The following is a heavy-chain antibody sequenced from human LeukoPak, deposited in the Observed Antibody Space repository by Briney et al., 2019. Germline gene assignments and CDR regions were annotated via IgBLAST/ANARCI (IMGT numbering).Heavy chain of an antibody. CDR3: ARGLATAVAGPHYYYGMDV. D-gene: IGHD6-19*01. V-gene: IGHV4-34*01. Sequence: SETPSLTCAVYGGSFSGYYWSWIRQPPGKGLEWIGEINHSGSTNYDPSLKSRVTISVDTSKNQFSLKLSSVTAADTAVYYCARGLATAVAGPHYYYGMDVWAKGTTVTVP. CDR1: GGSFSGYY. CDR2: INHSGST. J-gene: IGHJ6*04.